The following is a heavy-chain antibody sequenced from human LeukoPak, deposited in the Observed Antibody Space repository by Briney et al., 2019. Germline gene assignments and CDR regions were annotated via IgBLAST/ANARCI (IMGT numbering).Heavy chain of an antibody. CDR1: GFTFTNYW. V-gene: IGHV3-7*01. CDR3: ARIYYGSGSYYFDY. J-gene: IGHJ4*02. CDR2: IKQDGSEK. Sequence: PGGSLRLSCAASGFTFTNYWMSWVRQAPGKGLEWVANIKQDGSEKFYVDSVKGRFTISRDNAKNSLYLQMNSLRAEDTAVYYCARIYYGSGSYYFDYWGQGTLVTVSS. D-gene: IGHD3-10*01.